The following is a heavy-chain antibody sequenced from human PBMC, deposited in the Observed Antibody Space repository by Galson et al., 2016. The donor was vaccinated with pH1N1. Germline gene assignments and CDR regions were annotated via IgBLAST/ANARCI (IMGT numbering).Heavy chain of an antibody. D-gene: IGHD3-16*01. Sequence: PALVKPTQTLTLTCTFSGFSLTTSGVGVGWVRQPPGKALEWLALIYWDDDERYSPPLKNRLTITKETSKNQVVLTMTNMDPVDTATYFCAHREVMITNAFDIWGQGTMVTVSS. CDR3: AHREVMITNAFDI. V-gene: IGHV2-5*02. CDR1: GFSLTTSGVG. J-gene: IGHJ3*02. CDR2: IYWDDDE.